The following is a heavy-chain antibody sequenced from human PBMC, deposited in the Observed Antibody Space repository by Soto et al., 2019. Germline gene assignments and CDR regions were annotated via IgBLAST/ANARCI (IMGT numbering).Heavy chain of an antibody. D-gene: IGHD6-13*01. CDR3: ASHSSSWSFYYYYYMDV. CDR1: GLTFSSNW. CDR2: INSDGSDT. Sequence: GGSLRLSCAASGLTFSSNWMHWVRQAPGKGLVWVSRINSDGSDTSYADSVKGRFTISRDNAKNTLYLQMNSLRPEDTAVYYCASHSSSWSFYYYYYMDVWGKGTTVTVSS. J-gene: IGHJ6*03. V-gene: IGHV3-74*01.